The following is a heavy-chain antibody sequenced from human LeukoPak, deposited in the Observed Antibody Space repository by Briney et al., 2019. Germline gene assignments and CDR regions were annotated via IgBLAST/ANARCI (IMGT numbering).Heavy chain of an antibody. CDR1: GGSINSGGYY. V-gene: IGHV4-31*03. CDR3: ARGRRDGYNFDY. D-gene: IGHD5-24*01. J-gene: IGHJ4*02. CDR2: IYYSGST. Sequence: SETLSLTCTVPGGSINSGGYYWSWIRQHPGKGLEWIGYIYYSGSTYYNPSLKSRITISLDTSKNQFSLKLSSVTAADTAVYYCARGRRDGYNFDYWGQGALVTVSS.